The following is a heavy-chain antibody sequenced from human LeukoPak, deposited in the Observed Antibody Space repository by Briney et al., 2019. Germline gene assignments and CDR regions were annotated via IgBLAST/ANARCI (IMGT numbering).Heavy chain of an antibody. D-gene: IGHD4-11*01. J-gene: IGHJ5*02. CDR2: IRYDGTNK. Sequence: GGSLRLSCAASGFTFSSYGMHWVRQAPGKGLEWVAFIRYDGTNKYYADSVKGRFTITRDNSKNTLYLQMDSLRTEDTAVYYCARVLPYDYINRFDRWGQGTLVTVSS. CDR1: GFTFSSYG. V-gene: IGHV3-30*02. CDR3: ARVLPYDYINRFDR.